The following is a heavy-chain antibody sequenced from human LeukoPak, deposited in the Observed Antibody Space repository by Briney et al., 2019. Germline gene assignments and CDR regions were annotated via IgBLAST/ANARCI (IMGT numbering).Heavy chain of an antibody. CDR2: IRYDGSNK. J-gene: IGHJ4*02. V-gene: IGHV3-30*02. D-gene: IGHD3-9*01. Sequence: PGGSLRLSCAASGFTFSSYDMHWVRQAPGKGLEWVAFIRYDGSNKYYADSVKGRFTISRDNSKNTLYLQMNSLRAEDTAVYYCAKGRYFDWLFPFDYWGQGTLVTVSS. CDR3: AKGRYFDWLFPFDY. CDR1: GFTFSSYD.